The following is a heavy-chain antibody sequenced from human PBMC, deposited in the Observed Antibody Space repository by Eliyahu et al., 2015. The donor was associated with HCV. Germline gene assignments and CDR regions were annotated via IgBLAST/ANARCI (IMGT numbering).Heavy chain of an antibody. J-gene: IGHJ6*02. CDR3: ARNYDFWSGYYPYGMDV. CDR2: IYYSGST. CDR1: GGSISSSSYY. V-gene: IGHV4-39*01. Sequence: QLQLQESGPGLVKPSETLSLTCTVSGGSISSSSYYWGWIRQPPGKGLEWIGSIYYSGSTYYNPSLKSRVTISVDTSKNQFSLKLSSVTAADTAVYYCARNYDFWSGYYPYGMDVWGQGTTVTVSS. D-gene: IGHD3-3*01.